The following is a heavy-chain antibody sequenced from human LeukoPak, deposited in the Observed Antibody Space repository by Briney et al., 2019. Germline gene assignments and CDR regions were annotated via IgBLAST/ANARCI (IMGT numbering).Heavy chain of an antibody. V-gene: IGHV4-39*01. CDR3: ARNLGQTWGTVTTDLWYFDH. J-gene: IGHJ4*02. Sequence: SSETLSLTCTVSGASIITTNYYWGWIRQPPGKGLEWIGSISYSGNAYYNPSLRSRPSISMDASKNQFSLKVRSVTAADTAVYYCARNLGQTWGTVTTDLWYFDHWGQGTLVPVSS. CDR1: GASIITTNYY. CDR2: ISYSGNA. D-gene: IGHD4-11*01.